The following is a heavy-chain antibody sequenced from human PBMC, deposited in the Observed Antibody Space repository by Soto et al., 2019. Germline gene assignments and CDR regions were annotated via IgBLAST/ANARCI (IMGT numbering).Heavy chain of an antibody. J-gene: IGHJ4*02. CDR3: VSDYDSGGYIGY. Sequence: QVQLHESGPGLVRPSQTLSLTCNVSGGSISTADYYWSWIRQPPGKGLEWIGYIYYRGSTYYTPSLESRVAISIDTSKNQFSLNLTSVTAADTAVYFCVSDYDSGGYIGYWGQGTLVTVSS. CDR1: GGSISTADYY. D-gene: IGHD3-22*01. V-gene: IGHV4-30-4*01. CDR2: IYYRGST.